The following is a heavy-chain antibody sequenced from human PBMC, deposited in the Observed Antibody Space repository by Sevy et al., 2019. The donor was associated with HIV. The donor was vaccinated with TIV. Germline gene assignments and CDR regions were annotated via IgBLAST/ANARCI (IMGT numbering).Heavy chain of an antibody. J-gene: IGHJ4*02. CDR3: AKRAAAGSLDY. CDR2: ISYDGSNK. CDR1: GFTFSSYG. D-gene: IGHD6-13*01. V-gene: IGHV3-30*18. Sequence: GGSLRLSCAASGFTFSSYGMHWVRQAPGKGPEWVAVISYDGSNKYYADSVKGRFTISRDNSKNTLYLQMNSLRAEDTAVYYCAKRAAAGSLDYWGQGTLVTVSS.